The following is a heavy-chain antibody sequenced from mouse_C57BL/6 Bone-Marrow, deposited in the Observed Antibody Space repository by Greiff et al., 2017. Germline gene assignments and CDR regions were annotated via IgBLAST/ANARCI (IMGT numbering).Heavy chain of an antibody. CDR1: GFTFSSYG. CDR2: ISSGGSYT. D-gene: IGHD2-3*01. V-gene: IGHV5-6*01. CDR3: ARHDDGYYVYWYFDV. Sequence: EVPVVESGGDLVKPGGSLKLSCAASGFTFSSYGMSWVRQTPDTRLEWVATISSGGSYTYYPDSVKGRFTISRDNAKNTLYLQMSSLKSEDTAMYYCARHDDGYYVYWYFDVWGTGTTVTVSS. J-gene: IGHJ1*03.